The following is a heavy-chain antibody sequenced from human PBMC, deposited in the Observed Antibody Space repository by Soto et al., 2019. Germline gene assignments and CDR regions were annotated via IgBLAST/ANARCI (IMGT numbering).Heavy chain of an antibody. J-gene: IGHJ4*02. CDR3: ARDPPITMVRGVILGVDY. CDR1: GFTFSSYA. D-gene: IGHD3-10*01. CDR2: ISYDGSNK. Sequence: QVQLVESGGGVVQPGRSLRLSCAASGFTFSSYAMHWVRQAPGKGLEWVAVISYDGSNKYYADSVKGRFTISRDNSKNTLYLQMNSRRAEDMAVYYCARDPPITMVRGVILGVDYWGQGTLVTVSS. V-gene: IGHV3-30-3*01.